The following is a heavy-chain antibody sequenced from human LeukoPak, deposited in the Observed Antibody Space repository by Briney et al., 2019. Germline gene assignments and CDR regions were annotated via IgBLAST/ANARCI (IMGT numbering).Heavy chain of an antibody. CDR1: GYSISSGYY. CDR2: IYHSGST. CDR3: ARERGYYFDY. Sequence: SETLSLTCTVSGYSISSGYYWGWIRQPPGKGLEWIGSIYHSGSTYYNPSLKSRVTISVDTSKNQFSLKLSSVTAADTAVYYCARERGYYFDYWGQGTLVTVSS. V-gene: IGHV4-38-2*02. J-gene: IGHJ4*02.